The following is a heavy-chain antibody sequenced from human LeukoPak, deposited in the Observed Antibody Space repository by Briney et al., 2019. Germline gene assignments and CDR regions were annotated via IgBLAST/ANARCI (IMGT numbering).Heavy chain of an antibody. D-gene: IGHD3-3*01. CDR3: ARLYDFWSGSNQHVGGNYDY. CDR2: ISAYNGNT. CDR1: GYTFTIYG. V-gene: IGHV1-18*01. Sequence: ASVKVSFRASGYTFTIYGISWVRQAPGQGLEGMGWISAYNGNTNYAQKLQGRVTMTTDTSTSTAYMELRSLRSDDTAVYYCARLYDFWSGSNQHVGGNYDYWGQGTLVTVSS. J-gene: IGHJ4*02.